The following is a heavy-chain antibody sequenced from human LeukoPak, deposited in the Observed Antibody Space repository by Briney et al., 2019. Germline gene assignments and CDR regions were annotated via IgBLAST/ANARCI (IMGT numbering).Heavy chain of an antibody. CDR2: IYYSGST. CDR3: ARSRDSSGYYYYFGY. J-gene: IGHJ4*02. V-gene: IGHV4-31*03. Sequence: PSETLSLTCTVSGGSISSGVYYWSWIRQHPGKGLEWIGYIYYSGSTYYNPSLKSRVTISVDTSKNQFSLKLSSVTAADTAVYYCARSRDSSGYYYYFGYWGQGTLVTVSS. D-gene: IGHD3-22*01. CDR1: GGSISSGVYY.